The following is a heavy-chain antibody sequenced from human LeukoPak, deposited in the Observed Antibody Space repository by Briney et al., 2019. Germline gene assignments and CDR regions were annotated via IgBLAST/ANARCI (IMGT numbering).Heavy chain of an antibody. D-gene: IGHD2-15*01. CDR2: ITGGGDTT. Sequence: GGSLRLSCAASGFAFNSYAMTWVRQAPGKGLEWVSSITGGGDTTYYADSVRGRFTISRDNSKNTLSLQINSLRAEDTAVYYCAKERSEVVVAATNYWGQGTLVTVSS. CDR3: AKERSEVVVAATNY. CDR1: GFAFNSYA. V-gene: IGHV3-23*01. J-gene: IGHJ4*02.